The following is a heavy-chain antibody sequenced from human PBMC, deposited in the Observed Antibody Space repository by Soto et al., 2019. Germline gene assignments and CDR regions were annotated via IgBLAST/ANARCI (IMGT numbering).Heavy chain of an antibody. CDR2: ISPYTGNT. J-gene: IGHJ6*02. D-gene: IGHD3-16*01. CDR1: GYIFCHYG. V-gene: IGHV1-18*01. CDR3: AMVDLYVTPTPQDV. Sequence: GASMKGSCKGPGYIFCHYGIAWGRQGPGQGLEWLGWISPYTGNTYYATKVQGRLTLTTDTSTSTAFMDLGSLTSADTAVYYCAMVDLYVTPTPQDVWGQGTTVTVSS.